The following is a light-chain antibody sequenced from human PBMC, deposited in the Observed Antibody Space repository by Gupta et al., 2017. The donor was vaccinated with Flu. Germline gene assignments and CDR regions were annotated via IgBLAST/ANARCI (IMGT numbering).Light chain of an antibody. CDR1: QYISNL. V-gene: IGKV1-12*01. Sequence: GDRVTIMCRASQYISNLLAWYQQKPGKAPKLLIYTASRLQSGVPSRFSGSGSETEFTLTINSLQPEDFATYYCQQASIFPPTFGGGTKVEIK. J-gene: IGKJ4*01. CDR2: TAS. CDR3: QQASIFPPT.